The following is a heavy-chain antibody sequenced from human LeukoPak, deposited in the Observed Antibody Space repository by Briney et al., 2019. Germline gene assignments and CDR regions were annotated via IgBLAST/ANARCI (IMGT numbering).Heavy chain of an antibody. CDR2: ISSNGGRT. CDR1: GFTFSSYT. V-gene: IGHV3-64*01. J-gene: IGHJ6*02. D-gene: IGHD5-12*01. Sequence: GGSLRLSCAASGFTFSSYTMHWVRQAPGKGLEYVADISSNGGRTYYANSVKGRFTISRDNSKNTLFLQMGSLRAEDMAVYYCARDLYSGYDYEYYYYYGMDVWGQGTTVTVSS. CDR3: ARDLYSGYDYEYYYYYGMDV.